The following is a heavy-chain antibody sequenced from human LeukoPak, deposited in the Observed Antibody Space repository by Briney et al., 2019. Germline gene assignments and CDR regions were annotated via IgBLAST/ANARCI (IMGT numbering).Heavy chain of an antibody. CDR3: ATHYGDSYYYGMDV. CDR2: INWNGGST. D-gene: IGHD4-17*01. J-gene: IGHJ6*02. Sequence: GGSLRLSCAASGFTFDDYGMSWVRQAPGKGLEWVSGINWNGGSTGYADSVKGRFTISKDNAKNSLYLQMNSLRAEDTALYHCATHYGDSYYYGMDVWGQGTTVTVSS. CDR1: GFTFDDYG. V-gene: IGHV3-20*01.